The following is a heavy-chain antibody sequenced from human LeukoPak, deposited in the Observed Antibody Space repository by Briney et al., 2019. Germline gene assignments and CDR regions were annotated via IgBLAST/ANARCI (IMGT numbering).Heavy chain of an antibody. CDR3: ARSVVVAAATRGSDY. Sequence: NPGGSLRLSCAASGFTFTTYSMNWVRQAPGKGLEWVSSISSSSSYIYYADSVKGRFTISRDNAKNSLYLQMNSLRAEDTAVYYCARSVVVAAATRGSDYWGQGTLVTVSS. CDR1: GFTFTTYS. J-gene: IGHJ4*02. CDR2: ISSSSSYI. V-gene: IGHV3-21*01. D-gene: IGHD2-15*01.